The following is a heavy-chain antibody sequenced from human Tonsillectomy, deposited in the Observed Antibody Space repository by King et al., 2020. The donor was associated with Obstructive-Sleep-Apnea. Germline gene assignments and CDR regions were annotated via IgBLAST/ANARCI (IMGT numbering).Heavy chain of an antibody. J-gene: IGHJ4*02. D-gene: IGHD6-13*01. CDR3: ARERGGGAAAGLDY. V-gene: IGHV3-33*01. Sequence: VQLVESGGGVVQPGRSLRLSCEASGFTFSSYGMHWVRQAPGKGLEWVAVIWYDGSNKYYADSVKGRFTISRDNSKNTLYLQMNSLRAEDTAVYYCARERGGGAAAGLDYWGQGTLVTVSS. CDR2: IWYDGSNK. CDR1: GFTFSSYG.